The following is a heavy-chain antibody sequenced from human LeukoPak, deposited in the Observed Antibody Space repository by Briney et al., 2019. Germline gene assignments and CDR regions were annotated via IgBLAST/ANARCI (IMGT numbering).Heavy chain of an antibody. J-gene: IGHJ4*02. V-gene: IGHV3-74*01. CDR1: GFTFSSYW. D-gene: IGHD1-26*01. Sequence: GGSLRLSCAASGFTFSSYWMHWVRQPPGKGLVWVSRITSDGSGIGYANSVKGRFSTSRDNAKNTLYLQMNSLRAEDTAVYYCASGRLVGAPDYWGQGTLVTVSS. CDR3: ASGRLVGAPDY. CDR2: ITSDGSGI.